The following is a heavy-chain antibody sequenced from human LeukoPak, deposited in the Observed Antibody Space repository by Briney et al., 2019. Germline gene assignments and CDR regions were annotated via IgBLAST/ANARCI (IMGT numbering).Heavy chain of an antibody. J-gene: IGHJ6*02. V-gene: IGHV3-21*01. CDR2: ISSSSSYI. D-gene: IGHD3-10*01. CDR3: ARDYGEGGGYYYGMDV. CDR1: GSTFSSYS. Sequence: GGSLRLSCAASGSTFSSYSMNWVRQAPGKGLERVSSISSSSSYIYYEDSVKGRFTISRDNAKNSLYLQMNSLRAEDTAVYYCARDYGEGGGYYYGMDVWGQGTTVTVSS.